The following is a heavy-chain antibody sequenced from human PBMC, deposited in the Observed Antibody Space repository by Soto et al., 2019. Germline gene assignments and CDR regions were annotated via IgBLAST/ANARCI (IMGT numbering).Heavy chain of an antibody. CDR3: ATIKDFWSGRHLDY. CDR2: LSGSGNSP. Sequence: EVRLLESGGALVQPGGSLRLSCATSGFPFPTFGMTWVRQAPGKGLEWVPSLSGSGNSPFYAGSVKGRFTISRDNSENTLYLHMGSLTVEDTAIYYCATIKDFWSGRHLDYWGQGTLVTVST. J-gene: IGHJ4*02. D-gene: IGHD3-3*01. CDR1: GFPFPTFG. V-gene: IGHV3-23*01.